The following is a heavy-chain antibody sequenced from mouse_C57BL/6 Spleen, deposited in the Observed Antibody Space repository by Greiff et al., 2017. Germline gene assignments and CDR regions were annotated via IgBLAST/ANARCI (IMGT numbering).Heavy chain of an antibody. Sequence: EVQLQESGPGLVKPSQSLSLTCSVTGYSITSGYYWNWLRQFPGNKLEWMGNISYDGSNNYNPSLKNRISITRDTSKTQFFLKLNSVTTEDTATYYGAKGGTPYAMDYWGQGTSVTVSS. D-gene: IGHD2-14*01. V-gene: IGHV3-6*01. J-gene: IGHJ4*01. CDR2: ISYDGSN. CDR1: GYSITSGYY. CDR3: AKGGTPYAMDY.